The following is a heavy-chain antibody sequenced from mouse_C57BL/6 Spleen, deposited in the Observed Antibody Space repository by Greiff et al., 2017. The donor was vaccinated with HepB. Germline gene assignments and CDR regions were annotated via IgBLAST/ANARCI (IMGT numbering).Heavy chain of an antibody. J-gene: IGHJ1*03. CDR1: GYNFTSYW. Sequence: QVQLQQPGAELVKPGASVKMSCKASGYNFTSYWITWVKQRPGQGLEWIGDIYPGSGSTNYNEKFKSKATLTVDTSSSTAYMQLSSLTSEDSAVYYCARRNYGSPLDVWGTGTTVTVSS. CDR3: ARRNYGSPLDV. V-gene: IGHV1-55*01. D-gene: IGHD1-1*01. CDR2: IYPGSGST.